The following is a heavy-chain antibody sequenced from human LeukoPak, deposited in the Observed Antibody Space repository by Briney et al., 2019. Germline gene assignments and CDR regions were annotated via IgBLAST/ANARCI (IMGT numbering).Heavy chain of an antibody. Sequence: GGSLRLSCAASGFTFSSYSMNWVRQAPGKGLGWVSSISSSSSYIYYADSVKGRFTISRDNAKNSLYLQMNSLRAEDTAVYYCARAGSGYEDGFDYWGQGTLVTVSS. J-gene: IGHJ4*02. CDR2: ISSSSSYI. CDR1: GFTFSSYS. D-gene: IGHD5-12*01. V-gene: IGHV3-21*01. CDR3: ARAGSGYEDGFDY.